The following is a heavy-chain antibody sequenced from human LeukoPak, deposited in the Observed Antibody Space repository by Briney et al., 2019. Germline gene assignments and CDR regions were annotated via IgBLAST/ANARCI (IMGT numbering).Heavy chain of an antibody. CDR1: GFTFSSYE. CDR3: ARKIPGTTYFDY. Sequence: PGGSLRLSCAASGFTFSSYEMNWVRQAPGKGLGWVSYISGSGSTIFYADSVKGRFTISRDNAENSLSLQMNSLRAEDTAVYYCARKIPGTTYFDYWGQGTLVTVSS. V-gene: IGHV3-48*03. CDR2: ISGSGSTI. D-gene: IGHD1-7*01. J-gene: IGHJ4*02.